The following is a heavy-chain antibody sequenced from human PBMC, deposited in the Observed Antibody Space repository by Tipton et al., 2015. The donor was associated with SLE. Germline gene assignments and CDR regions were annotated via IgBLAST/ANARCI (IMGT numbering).Heavy chain of an antibody. CDR2: ISSSSSYI. CDR3: TSHSSSWVYYYYGMDV. Sequence: SLRLSCAASGFTFSSYSMNWVRQAPGKGLEWVSSISSSSSYIYYADSVKGRFTISRDNAKNSLYLQMNSLRAEDTAVYYCTSHSSSWVYYYYGMDVWGQGTTVTASS. J-gene: IGHJ6*02. D-gene: IGHD6-13*01. V-gene: IGHV3-21*01. CDR1: GFTFSSYS.